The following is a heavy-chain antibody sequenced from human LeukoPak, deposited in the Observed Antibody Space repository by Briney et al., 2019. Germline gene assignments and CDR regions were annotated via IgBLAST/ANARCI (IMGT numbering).Heavy chain of an antibody. V-gene: IGHV1-69*13. CDR1: GGTFSSYA. D-gene: IGHD6-19*01. CDR3: AREGRSGWTDGDLKFDY. J-gene: IGHJ4*02. Sequence: ASVKVSCKASGGTFSSYAIGWVRQAPGQGLEWMGGIIPIFGTANYAQKFQGRVTITADESTSTAYMELSSLRSEDTAVYYCAREGRSGWTDGDLKFDYWGQGTLVTVSS. CDR2: IIPIFGTA.